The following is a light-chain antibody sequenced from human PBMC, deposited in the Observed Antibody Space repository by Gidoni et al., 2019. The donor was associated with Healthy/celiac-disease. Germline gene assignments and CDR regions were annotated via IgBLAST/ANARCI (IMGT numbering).Light chain of an antibody. CDR1: QRVSSSY. CDR2: GAS. CDR3: QQYGSSPRT. J-gene: IGKJ3*01. V-gene: IGKV3-20*01. Sequence: DIVLTQSPGTLSLSPGERATLSCRASQRVSSSYLAWYQQKPGQAPRLLIYGASSRATGIPDRFSGSGSGTDFTLTISRLEPEDFAVYYCQQYGSSPRTFGPGTKVDIK.